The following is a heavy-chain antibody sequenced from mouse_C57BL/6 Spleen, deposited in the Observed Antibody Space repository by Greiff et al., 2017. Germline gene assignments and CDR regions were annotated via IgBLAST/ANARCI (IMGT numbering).Heavy chain of an antibody. J-gene: IGHJ2*01. Sequence: EVQLQQSGPELVKPGDSVKISCKASGYSFTGYFMNWVMQSHGKSLEWIGRINPYNGDTFYNQKFKGKATLTVDKSSSTAHMELRSLTSEDSAVYYCARSQFNDYYGSSYVGYFDYWGQGTTLTVSS. CDR1: GYSFTGYF. V-gene: IGHV1-20*01. CDR2: INPYNGDT. D-gene: IGHD1-1*01. CDR3: ARSQFNDYYGSSYVGYFDY.